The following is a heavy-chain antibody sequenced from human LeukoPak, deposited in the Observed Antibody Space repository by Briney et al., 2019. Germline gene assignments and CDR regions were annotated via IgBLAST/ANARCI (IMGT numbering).Heavy chain of an antibody. Sequence: GASVKVSFKASGYTFTGYYMHLVRQAPGQGHEWMGLINPNSGGTNYAQKFQGRVTMTRDTAISTAYMELSRLRSDDTAAYYCARDIVMVTYWFDPWGEGTLVTVSS. J-gene: IGHJ5*02. CDR1: GYTFTGYY. CDR3: ARDIVMVTYWFDP. D-gene: IGHD5-18*01. CDR2: INPNSGGT. V-gene: IGHV1-2*02.